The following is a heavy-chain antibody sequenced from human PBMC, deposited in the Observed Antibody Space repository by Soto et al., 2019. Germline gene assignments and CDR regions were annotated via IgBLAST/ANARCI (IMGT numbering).Heavy chain of an antibody. Sequence: QVQLVESGGGVVQPGRSLRLSCAASGFTFRSYPIHWVRQAPGKGLEWVAVISHDGRNKYYADSVKGRFTISRDNAKNTLYLQLSSLRPEDTAVYYCARVTTVPTQYRYYGMDVWGQGTTVTVSS. CDR1: GFTFRSYP. V-gene: IGHV3-30*04. J-gene: IGHJ6*02. D-gene: IGHD4-17*01. CDR3: ARVTTVPTQYRYYGMDV. CDR2: ISHDGRNK.